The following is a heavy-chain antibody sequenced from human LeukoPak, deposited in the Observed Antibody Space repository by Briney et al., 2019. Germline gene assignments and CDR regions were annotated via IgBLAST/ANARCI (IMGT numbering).Heavy chain of an antibody. D-gene: IGHD3-16*01. V-gene: IGHV3-9*01. CDR1: GFIFNNYA. CDR3: ARETWGSLPY. CDR2: ISWNSGSI. Sequence: PGGSLRLSCAGSGFIFNNYAMHWVRQPPGKGLEWVSGISWNSGSIDYADSVNGRFTISRDNAKNSLHLQMNSLRAEDTAVYYCARETWGSLPYWGQGTLVTVSS. J-gene: IGHJ4*02.